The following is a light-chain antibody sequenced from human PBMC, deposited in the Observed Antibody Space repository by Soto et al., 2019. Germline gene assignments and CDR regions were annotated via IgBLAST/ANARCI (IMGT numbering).Light chain of an antibody. Sequence: HSVLSPPASVSVSPGQSITISCTGTSSDVGGFEYVSWYQHQPGKAPKLIIYDVTKRPSGVSNRFSGSKSGNTASLTISGIQAEDEGDYYCGSITRSSTSVFGTGTKVTVL. J-gene: IGLJ1*01. CDR3: GSITRSSTSV. CDR2: DVT. CDR1: SSDVGGFEY. V-gene: IGLV2-14*01.